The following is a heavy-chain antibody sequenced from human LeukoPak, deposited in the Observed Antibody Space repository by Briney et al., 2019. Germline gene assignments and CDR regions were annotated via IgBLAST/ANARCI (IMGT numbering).Heavy chain of an antibody. J-gene: IGHJ4*02. D-gene: IGHD4-17*01. CDR2: INHSGST. CDR3: ARARRDYGSSFDY. CDR1: GGSLSGYY. V-gene: IGHV4-34*01. Sequence: SETLSLTCAVSGGSLSGYYWTWIRQPPGKGLEWIGEINHSGSTNYNPSLKSRVTISVDTSRKQFFLRLSSVTAADTAMYYCARARRDYGSSFDYWGQGTLVTVSS.